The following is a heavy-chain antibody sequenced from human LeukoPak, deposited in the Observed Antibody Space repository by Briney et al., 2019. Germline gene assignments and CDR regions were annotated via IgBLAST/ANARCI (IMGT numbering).Heavy chain of an antibody. CDR2: IRRRAYGGAA. Sequence: GQSLRLSCTTSGFAFDDFAMSCVRHPAGKGLEWVGFIRRRAYGGAAEYAASVKGRFIISRDDSKGIAYLPMNSLKTEDTAVYYCSRHGLVDFDYWGQGSRVIVSP. V-gene: IGHV3-49*04. CDR1: GFAFDDFA. J-gene: IGHJ4*02. CDR3: SRHGLVDFDY.